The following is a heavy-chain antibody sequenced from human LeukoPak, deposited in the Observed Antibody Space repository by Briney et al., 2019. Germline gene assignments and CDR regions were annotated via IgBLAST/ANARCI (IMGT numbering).Heavy chain of an antibody. V-gene: IGHV4-34*01. CDR2: INHSGST. Sequence: SETLSLTCAVYGGSFSGYYWSWIRQPPGKGLEWIGEINHSGSTNYNPSLKSRVTISVDTSKNQSSLKLSSVTAADTAVYYCARTAARRFDYWGQGTLVTVSS. J-gene: IGHJ4*02. D-gene: IGHD6-6*01. CDR3: ARTAARRFDY. CDR1: GGSFSGYY.